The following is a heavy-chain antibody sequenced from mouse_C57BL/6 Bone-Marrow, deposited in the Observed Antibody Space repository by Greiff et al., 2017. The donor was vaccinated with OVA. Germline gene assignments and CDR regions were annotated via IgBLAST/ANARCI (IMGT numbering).Heavy chain of an antibody. Sequence: VQLQQPGAELVMPGASVKLSCKASGYTFTSYWMHWVKQRPGQGLEWIGEIDPSDSYTNYNQKFKGKSTLTVDKSSSTAYMQLSSLTSEDSAVYYCARRGGNWKYFDVWGTGTTVTVSS. J-gene: IGHJ1*03. CDR1: GYTFTSYW. CDR3: ARRGGNWKYFDV. D-gene: IGHD2-1*01. V-gene: IGHV1-69*01. CDR2: IDPSDSYT.